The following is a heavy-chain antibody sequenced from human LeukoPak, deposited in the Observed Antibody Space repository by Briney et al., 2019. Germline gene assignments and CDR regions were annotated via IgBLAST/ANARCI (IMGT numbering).Heavy chain of an antibody. CDR1: GFTFGDYA. CDR2: XXXXXXXXTT. V-gene: IGHV3-49*03. D-gene: IGHD3-16*02. CDR3: XXXXQXWXXYRYTXXXFDI. J-gene: IGHJ3*02. Sequence: SLRLSCTASGFTFGDYAMSWFRQAPGKGLEWVGXXXXXXXXXTTEYAASVKGRFTISRDDSKSIAYLQMNSLKTEDTVVXXCXXXXQXWXXYRYTXXXFDIWGQGTMVTVSS.